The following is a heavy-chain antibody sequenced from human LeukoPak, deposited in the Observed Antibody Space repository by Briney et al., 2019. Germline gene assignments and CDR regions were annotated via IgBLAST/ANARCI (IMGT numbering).Heavy chain of an antibody. J-gene: IGHJ4*02. CDR2: IRSKAYGGTT. Sequence: GGSLRLSCTASGFTFGDYAMSWFRQAPGKGLEWVGFIRSKAYGGTTEYAASVKGRFTISRDDSKSIAHLQMNSLKTEDTAVYYCTRALGYCSSTSCPEDDYWGQGTLVTVSS. V-gene: IGHV3-49*03. CDR3: TRALGYCSSTSCPEDDY. D-gene: IGHD2-2*01. CDR1: GFTFGDYA.